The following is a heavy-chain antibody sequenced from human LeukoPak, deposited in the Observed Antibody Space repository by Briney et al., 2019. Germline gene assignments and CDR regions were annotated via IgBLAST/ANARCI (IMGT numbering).Heavy chain of an antibody. CDR2: IYSGGST. Sequence: PGGSLRLSCAASGFTVSSNYMSWVRQAPGKGLEWVSVIYSGGSTYYADSVKGRFTISRHNSKNTLYLQMNSLRAEDTAVYYCARDIPSGFYTPDYWGRGTLVTVSS. D-gene: IGHD5-12*01. J-gene: IGHJ4*02. V-gene: IGHV3-53*04. CDR3: ARDIPSGFYTPDY. CDR1: GFTVSSNY.